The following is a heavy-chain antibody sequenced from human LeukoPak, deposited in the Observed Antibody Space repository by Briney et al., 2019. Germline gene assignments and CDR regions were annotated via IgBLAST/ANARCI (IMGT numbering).Heavy chain of an antibody. V-gene: IGHV4-38-2*01. Sequence: KPSETLSLTRAVSGYSINIGYYWGYFRQPPGKGLEWIGSIYHSGSAYYNPSLKSRVAISVDTSKNQFSLRLNSVTAADTAVYYCARSRRIVGAVADAFDIWGQGTLVTVSS. CDR1: GYSINIGYY. CDR2: IYHSGSA. J-gene: IGHJ3*02. CDR3: ARSRRIVGAVADAFDI. D-gene: IGHD1-26*01.